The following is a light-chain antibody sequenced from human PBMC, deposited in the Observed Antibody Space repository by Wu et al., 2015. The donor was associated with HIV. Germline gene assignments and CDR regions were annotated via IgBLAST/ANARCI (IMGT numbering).Light chain of an antibody. J-gene: IGKJ2*01. CDR1: RNINTW. CDR2: EAS. CDR3: QQYNSWLSGPT. V-gene: IGKV1-5*03. Sequence: DIQMTQSPSTLSASVGDRVTITCRASRNINTWLAWYQQKPGTAPKLLIYEASALENGVPSRFSGSGSGSDFTPTISNMQSEDFAVYYCQQYNSWLSGPTFGQGTKLEI.